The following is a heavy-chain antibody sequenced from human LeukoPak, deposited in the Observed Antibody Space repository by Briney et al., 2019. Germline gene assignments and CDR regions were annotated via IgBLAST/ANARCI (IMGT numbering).Heavy chain of an antibody. CDR3: ARDPPPYDIVVVPAAPPDYYYYGMDV. CDR1: GGTFSSYA. J-gene: IGHJ6*04. CDR2: IIPIFGTA. V-gene: IGHV1-69*06. D-gene: IGHD2-2*01. Sequence: ASVKVSCKASGGTFSSYAISWVRQAPGQGLEWMGGIIPIFGTANYAQKFRGRVTITADKSTSTAYMELSSLRSEDTAVYYCARDPPPYDIVVVPAAPPDYYYYGMDVWGKGTTVTVSS.